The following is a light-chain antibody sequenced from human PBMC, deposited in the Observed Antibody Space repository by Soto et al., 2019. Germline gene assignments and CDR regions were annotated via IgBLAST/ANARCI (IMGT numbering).Light chain of an antibody. J-gene: IGKJ1*01. V-gene: IGKV3-20*01. Sequence: DIVLTQSPGTLSLSPGERATLSCSASETVSSSYLAWYQQKPGQAPRLLIYGASSRATGIPDRFSGSGSGTDFTLTISRLEPEDFAVYYCQQYGSSPRTFGQGTKVDIK. CDR3: QQYGSSPRT. CDR1: ETVSSSY. CDR2: GAS.